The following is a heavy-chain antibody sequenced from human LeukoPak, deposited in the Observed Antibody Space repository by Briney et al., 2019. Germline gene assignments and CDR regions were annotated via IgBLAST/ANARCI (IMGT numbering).Heavy chain of an antibody. V-gene: IGHV3-64*01. J-gene: IGHJ4*02. D-gene: IGHD3-16*02. Sequence: GGSLRLSCAASGFTFSSYAMHWVRQAPGKGLEYVSAISSNGGSTYYANSVKGRFTISRDNSKNTLYLQMGSLRAEDMAVYYCARASSYDYVWGSYRPPPDYWGQGTLVTVSS. CDR1: GFTFSSYA. CDR3: ARASSYDYVWGSYRPPPDY. CDR2: ISSNGGST.